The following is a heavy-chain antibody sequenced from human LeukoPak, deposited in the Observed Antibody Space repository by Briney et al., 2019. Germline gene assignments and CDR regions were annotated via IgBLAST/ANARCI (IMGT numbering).Heavy chain of an antibody. CDR1: GFTFSSYA. J-gene: IGHJ4*02. V-gene: IGHV3-23*01. CDR2: NSGSGGST. Sequence: GGSLRLSCAASGFTFSSYAMSWVRQAPGKGLEWVSANSGSGGSTYYADSVKGRFTISRDNSKNTLYLQMNSLRAEDTAVYYCARGRPDYYDSSGYYSLYYFEYWGQGTLVTVSS. CDR3: ARGRPDYYDSSGYYSLYYFEY. D-gene: IGHD3-22*01.